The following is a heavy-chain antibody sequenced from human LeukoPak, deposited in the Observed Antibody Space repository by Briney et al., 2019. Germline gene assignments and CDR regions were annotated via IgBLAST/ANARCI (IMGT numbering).Heavy chain of an antibody. CDR1: GFTFSSYW. V-gene: IGHV3-23*01. CDR3: AKVIFYAFDI. CDR2: ISGSGGST. J-gene: IGHJ3*02. Sequence: GGSLRLSCAASGFTFSSYWMHWVRQAPGKGLEWVSAISGSGGSTYYADSVKGRFTISRDNSKNTLYLQMNSLRAEDTAVYYCAKVIFYAFDIWGQGTMVTVSS. D-gene: IGHD3-16*02.